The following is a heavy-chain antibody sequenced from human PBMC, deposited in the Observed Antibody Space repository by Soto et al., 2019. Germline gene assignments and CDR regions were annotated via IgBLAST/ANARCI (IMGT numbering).Heavy chain of an antibody. V-gene: IGHV1-18*01. CDR1: GYTFTSYG. CDR2: ISAYNGNT. CDR3: ARPYYDILTGYWKLCDY. J-gene: IGHJ4*02. Sequence: ASVKVSCKASGYTFTSYGISWVRQAPGQGLEWMGWISAYNGNTNYAQKLQGRVTMTTDTSTSTAYMELRSLRSDDTAVYYCARPYYDILTGYWKLCDYWGQGTLVTVSS. D-gene: IGHD3-9*01.